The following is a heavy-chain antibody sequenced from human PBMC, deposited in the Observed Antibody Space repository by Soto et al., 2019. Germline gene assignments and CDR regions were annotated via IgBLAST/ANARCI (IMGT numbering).Heavy chain of an antibody. CDR2: IKTKSDGGTT. CDR3: TTVKRTVTSTCLLDH. CDR1: GFSCSNAW. V-gene: IGHV3-15*07. Sequence: EVQLVESGGGLVKPGGSLRLSCAASGFSCSNAWMTWVRQAPGKGLEWVGRIKTKSDGGTTDYAAPVRGRITISSDDSDNTLYLQMDSLKTADTAVYYCTTVKRTVTSTCLLDHGGQGALVTVSS. D-gene: IGHD4-17*01. J-gene: IGHJ4*02.